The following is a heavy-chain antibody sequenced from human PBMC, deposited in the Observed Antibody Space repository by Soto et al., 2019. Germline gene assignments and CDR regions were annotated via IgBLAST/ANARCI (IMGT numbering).Heavy chain of an antibody. CDR2: INHSGST. V-gene: IGHV4-34*01. J-gene: IGHJ6*02. D-gene: IGHD2-8*01. Sequence: SETLSLTCAVYGGSFSGYYWSWIRQPPGKGLEWIGEINHSGSTNYNPSLKSRVTISVDTSKNQFSLKLSSVTAADTAVYYCARMVLKGYCTNGVCYPDIYYYYYGMDVWGQGTTVTVSS. CDR3: ARMVLKGYCTNGVCYPDIYYYYYGMDV. CDR1: GGSFSGYY.